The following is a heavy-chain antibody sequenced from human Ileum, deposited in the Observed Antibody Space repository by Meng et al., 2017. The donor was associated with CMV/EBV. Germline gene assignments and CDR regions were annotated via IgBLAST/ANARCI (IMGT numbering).Heavy chain of an antibody. CDR3: ARVFPYASGKEGFYYFAMAI. CDR2: INKDGSEK. J-gene: IGHJ6*02. D-gene: IGHD3-10*01. Sequence: GGSLRLSCATSGFTFSRYRMSWVRQAPGKGLEWVANINKDGSEKHHVDSMKGRFTISRDNAKDSLYLQMNSLRAEDTAVYYCARVFPYASGKEGFYYFAMAIWGQGTTVTGSS. CDR1: GFTFSRYR. V-gene: IGHV3-7*01.